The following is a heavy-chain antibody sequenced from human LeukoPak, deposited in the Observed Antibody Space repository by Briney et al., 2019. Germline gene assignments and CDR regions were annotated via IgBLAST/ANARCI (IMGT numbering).Heavy chain of an antibody. Sequence: GGSLRLSCAASGFTFSDYALHWVRQAPGKGLEWVAVISFDGGKKFYADSVKGRFTISRDNSKNTLYLQMNSLRAEDTAVYYCARDMGYYYGSGSYWYFDLWGRGTLVTVSS. CDR2: ISFDGGKK. D-gene: IGHD3-10*01. CDR3: ARDMGYYYGSGSYWYFDL. CDR1: GFTFSDYA. J-gene: IGHJ2*01. V-gene: IGHV3-30*04.